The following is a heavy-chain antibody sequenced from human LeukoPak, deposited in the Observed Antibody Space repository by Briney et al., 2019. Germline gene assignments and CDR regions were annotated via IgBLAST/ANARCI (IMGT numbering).Heavy chain of an antibody. Sequence: SQTLSLTCAVSGDSVSSNSAAWNWIRQSPSRGLEWLGRTYYRSKWYYDYAVSVKSRITISPDTSKNQFSLQLNSVTADDTAVYYCARGFALDFWGQGTMVTVSS. CDR1: GDSVSSNSAA. V-gene: IGHV6-1*01. CDR3: ARGFALDF. CDR2: TYYRSKWYY. J-gene: IGHJ3*01.